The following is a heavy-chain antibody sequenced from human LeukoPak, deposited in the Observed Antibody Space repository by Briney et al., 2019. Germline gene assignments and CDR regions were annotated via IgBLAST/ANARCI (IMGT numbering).Heavy chain of an antibody. J-gene: IGHJ4*02. CDR1: GFTFSSYG. V-gene: IGHV3-33*01. CDR2: IWYDGSNK. D-gene: IGHD5-18*01. Sequence: GGSLRLSCAASGFTFSSYGMHWVRQAPVKGLEWVAVIWYDGSNKYYADSVKGRFTISRDNSKNTLYLQMNSLRAEDTAVYYCARGETWIQLWPNDYWGQGTLVTVSS. CDR3: ARGETWIQLWPNDY.